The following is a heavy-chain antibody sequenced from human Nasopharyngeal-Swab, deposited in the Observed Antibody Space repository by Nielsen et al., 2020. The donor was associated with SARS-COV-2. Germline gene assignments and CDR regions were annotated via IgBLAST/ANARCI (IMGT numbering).Heavy chain of an antibody. V-gene: IGHV3-64D*08. D-gene: IGHD1-26*01. CDR1: GFFFSRFA. J-gene: IGHJ3*02. CDR3: VRDLPRSYSFDN. Sequence: GESLKISCSVSGFFFSRFAMHWVRQAPGKGLEYVSTINDYGNRINYADSVRGGFTISRDISKNTLYLQMSSLTTEDTAVYYCVRDLPRSYSFDNWGQGTMVTVSS. CDR2: INDYGNRI.